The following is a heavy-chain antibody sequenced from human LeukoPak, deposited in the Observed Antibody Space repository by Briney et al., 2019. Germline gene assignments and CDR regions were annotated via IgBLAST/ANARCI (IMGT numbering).Heavy chain of an antibody. D-gene: IGHD4-11*01. J-gene: IGHJ2*01. CDR1: GGSISSGGYY. CDR3: ARTLGTVPTWYFDV. Sequence: PSETLSLTCTVSGGSISSGGYYWGWLRQPAGRGREWFGRILTRGTTNNNPSLKSRVTISVHTAKNHCFWKLSAVTAAATAVYYGARTLGTVPTWYFDVWGRGTLVTVSS. CDR2: ILTRGTT. V-gene: IGHV4-61*02.